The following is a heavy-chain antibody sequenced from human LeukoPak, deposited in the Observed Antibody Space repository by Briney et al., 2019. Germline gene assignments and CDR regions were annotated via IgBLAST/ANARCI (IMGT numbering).Heavy chain of an antibody. J-gene: IGHJ6*04. Sequence: PGGSLRLSCAASGFTVSSNYMSWVHQAPGKGLEWVSVIYSGGSTYYADSVKGRFTISRDNSKNTLYLQMNSLRAEDTAVYYCATRNVLLWFGELPYGMDVWGKGTTVTVSS. V-gene: IGHV3-53*01. CDR1: GFTVSSNY. CDR3: ATRNVLLWFGELPYGMDV. CDR2: IYSGGST. D-gene: IGHD3-10*01.